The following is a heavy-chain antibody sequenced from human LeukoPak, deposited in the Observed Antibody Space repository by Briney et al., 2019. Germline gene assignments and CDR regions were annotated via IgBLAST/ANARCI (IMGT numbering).Heavy chain of an antibody. CDR1: GFTFSSYA. CDR2: ISYDGSNK. D-gene: IGHD5-18*01. V-gene: IGHV3-30-3*01. CDR3: AKDQGGYSYGSYFDY. J-gene: IGHJ4*02. Sequence: PGGSLRLSCAASGFTFSSYAMHWVRQAPGKGLEWVAVISYDGSNKYYADSVKGRFTISRDNSKNTLYLQMSSLRAEDTAVYYCAKDQGGYSYGSYFDYWGQGTLVTVSS.